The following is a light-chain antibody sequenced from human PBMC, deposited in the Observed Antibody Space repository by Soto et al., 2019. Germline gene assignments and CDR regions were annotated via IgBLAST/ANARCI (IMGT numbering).Light chain of an antibody. CDR2: WAS. CDR1: QSVLFTSNNKNY. CDR3: QQYYTLPLT. J-gene: IGKJ4*01. V-gene: IGKV4-1*01. Sequence: DILMTQSPDSLAVSLGERATINCESSQSVLFTSNNKNYLGWYQQKPGQPPKLLLSWASARESGVPERFTGSGSGTLFTLSITSLQAEDVAVYYCQQYYTLPLTFGGGTKVDIK.